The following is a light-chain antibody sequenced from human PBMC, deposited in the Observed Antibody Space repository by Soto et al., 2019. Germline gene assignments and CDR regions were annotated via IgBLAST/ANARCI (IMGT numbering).Light chain of an antibody. CDR1: QGISSY. Sequence: AIRMTQSPSALSASTGDRVAITCRASQGISSYLAWYQQKPGKAPKLLIYAASTLQSGVPSRFSGSGSGTDFTLTISCLQSEDFATYYCQQYYSYPVPTFDGGTKVEIK. J-gene: IGKJ4*01. CDR3: QQYYSYPVPT. V-gene: IGKV1-8*01. CDR2: AAS.